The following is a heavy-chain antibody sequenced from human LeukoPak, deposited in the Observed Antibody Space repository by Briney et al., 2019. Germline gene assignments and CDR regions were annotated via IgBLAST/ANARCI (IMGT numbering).Heavy chain of an antibody. J-gene: IGHJ4*02. CDR3: ASNWSDFDY. CDR2: VYEGETT. V-gene: IGHV4-39*01. D-gene: IGHD1-1*01. CDR1: GGSISSTSYY. Sequence: SETLSLTCSVSGGSISSTSYYWGWIRQPPGKGLEWIGSVYEGETTYYNPSLKTRLTISVDTSKNQFSLKLSSVTAADTAVYYCASNWSDFDYWGQGILVTVSS.